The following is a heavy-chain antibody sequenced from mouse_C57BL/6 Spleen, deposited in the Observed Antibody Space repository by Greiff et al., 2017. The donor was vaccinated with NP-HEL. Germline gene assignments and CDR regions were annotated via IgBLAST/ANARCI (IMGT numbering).Heavy chain of an antibody. CDR1: GYTFTSYW. J-gene: IGHJ3*01. Sequence: QVQLQQPGAELVRPGSSVKLSCKASGYTFTSYWMDWVKQRPGQGLEWIGNIYPSDSETHYNQKFKDKATLTVDKSSSTAYMQLSNLTSEDSAVYYGARGAVSPAWFAYWGQGTLVTVSA. CDR3: ARGAVSPAWFAY. V-gene: IGHV1-61*01. D-gene: IGHD1-1*01. CDR2: IYPSDSET.